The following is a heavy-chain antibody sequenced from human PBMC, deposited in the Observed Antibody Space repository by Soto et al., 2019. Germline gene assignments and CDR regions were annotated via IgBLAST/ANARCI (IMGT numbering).Heavy chain of an antibody. V-gene: IGHV4-30-4*01. Sequence: SETLSLTCSVSGGTINSGDYFWSWIRQPPGKGLEWIGSIFYTGSTYYSPSLKSRASMSMDTSKNLFSLRLRSLTAADTAVDYFAGDYYDSSDTWPPWGQGTLVTVSS. CDR1: GGTINSGDYF. CDR3: AGDYYDSSDTWPP. CDR2: IFYTGST. D-gene: IGHD3-22*01. J-gene: IGHJ5*02.